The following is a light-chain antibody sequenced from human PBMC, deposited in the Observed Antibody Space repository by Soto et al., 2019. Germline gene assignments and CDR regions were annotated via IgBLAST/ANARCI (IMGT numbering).Light chain of an antibody. CDR2: AAS. Sequence: HMTHSPSSLSASVLDRVTITFRSSQGISNYLAWYQQKPGKVPKLLIYAASTLQSGVPSRFSGSGSGTDFTLTISSLQPEDVAAYYCQKYNSAPRGTFGQGTKV. J-gene: IGKJ1*01. CDR1: QGISNY. CDR3: QKYNSAPRGT. V-gene: IGKV1-27*01.